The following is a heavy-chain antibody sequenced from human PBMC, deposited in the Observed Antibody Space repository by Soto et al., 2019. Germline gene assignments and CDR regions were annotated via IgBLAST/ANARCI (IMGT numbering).Heavy chain of an antibody. CDR3: VRHAPFVVVPAATVDY. J-gene: IGHJ4*02. CDR2: IYYSGST. Sequence: SETQSLTCTVSGGSISSSSYYWGWIRQPPGKGLEWIGSIYYSGSTYYNPSLKSRVTISVDTSKNQFSLKLSSVTAADTAVYYCVRHAPFVVVPAATVDYWGQGTLVTVSS. D-gene: IGHD2-2*01. CDR1: GGSISSSSYY. V-gene: IGHV4-39*01.